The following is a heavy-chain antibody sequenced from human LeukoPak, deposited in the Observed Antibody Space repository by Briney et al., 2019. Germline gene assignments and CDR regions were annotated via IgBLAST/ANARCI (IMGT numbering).Heavy chain of an antibody. J-gene: IGHJ4*02. V-gene: IGHV4-34*01. Sequence: PSETLSLTCAVYGGSFSGYYWSWIRQPPGKGLEWIGEISHSGSTNYNPSLKSRVTISVDTSKNQFSLKLSSVTAADTAVYYCARVGPGIIAVAGTGYFDYWGQGTLVTVSS. CDR1: GGSFSGYY. D-gene: IGHD6-19*01. CDR2: ISHSGST. CDR3: ARVGPGIIAVAGTGYFDY.